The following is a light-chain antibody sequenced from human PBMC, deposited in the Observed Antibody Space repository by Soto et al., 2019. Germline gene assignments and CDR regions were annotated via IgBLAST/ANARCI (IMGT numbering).Light chain of an antibody. CDR1: SSNIGANYD. CDR3: QSYDSRLSGWV. Sequence: VLTQPPSVSGAPGQRVTISCTGSSSNIGANYDVHWYQQLPGTAPKLLIYGHSNRPSGVPDRFSGSKSGTSASLAITGLQAEDEADYYCQSYDSRLSGWVFGGGTKVTVL. CDR2: GHS. J-gene: IGLJ3*02. V-gene: IGLV1-40*01.